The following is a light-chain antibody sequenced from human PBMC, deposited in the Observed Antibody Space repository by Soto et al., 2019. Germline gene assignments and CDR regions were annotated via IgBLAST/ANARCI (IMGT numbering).Light chain of an antibody. CDR1: SGSIASNY. Sequence: NFMLTQPHSVSESPGKTVIISCTRSSGSIASNYVQWYQQRPGRAPTTVIYEDNQRPSRVPDRFSGSIDSSSNSASLTVSGLKAEDEADYYCQSYDSRNGEVFGGGTKLTVL. CDR3: QSYDSRNGEV. V-gene: IGLV6-57*04. CDR2: EDN. J-gene: IGLJ2*01.